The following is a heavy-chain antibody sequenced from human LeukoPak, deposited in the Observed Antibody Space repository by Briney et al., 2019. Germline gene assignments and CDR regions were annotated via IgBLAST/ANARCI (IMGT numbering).Heavy chain of an antibody. CDR2: INHSGST. Sequence: SETLSLTCAVYGGSFSGYYWSWIRQPPGKGLEWIGEINHSGSTNYNPSLKSRVTMSVDTSKKQVSLKLASVTAADTAVYYCAGASYYYNASGYGSLNALDIWGQGTVVTVSS. CDR3: AGASYYYNASGYGSLNALDI. CDR1: GGSFSGYY. D-gene: IGHD3-22*01. V-gene: IGHV4-34*01. J-gene: IGHJ3*02.